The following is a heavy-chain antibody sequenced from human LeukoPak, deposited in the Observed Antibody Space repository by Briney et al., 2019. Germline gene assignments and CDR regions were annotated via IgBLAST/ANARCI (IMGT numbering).Heavy chain of an antibody. CDR2: IIPILGIA. V-gene: IGHV1-69*04. J-gene: IGHJ3*02. Sequence: SVKVSCKASGGTFSSYAISWVRQAPGRGLEWMGRIIPILGIANYAQKFQGRVTITADKSTSTAYMELSSLRSEDTAVYYCARGLTGWRDAFDIWGQGTMVTVSS. D-gene: IGHD3-9*01. CDR1: GGTFSSYA. CDR3: ARGLTGWRDAFDI.